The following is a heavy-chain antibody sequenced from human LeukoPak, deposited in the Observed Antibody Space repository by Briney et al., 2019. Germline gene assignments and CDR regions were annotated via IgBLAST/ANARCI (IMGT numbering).Heavy chain of an antibody. J-gene: IGHJ6*02. CDR2: VYYTGST. CDR3: AVSRSSSWGYYYYGMDV. D-gene: IGHD6-13*01. Sequence: PSETLSLTCTVSGGSVSSGTYYWVWIRQPPGKGLEWIGSVYYTGSTYYTPSLKSRVTISVDTTKNQFSLKLNSVTAADTAVYYCAVSRSSSWGYYYYGMDVWDQGTTVTVSS. V-gene: IGHV4-39*01. CDR1: GGSVSSGTYY.